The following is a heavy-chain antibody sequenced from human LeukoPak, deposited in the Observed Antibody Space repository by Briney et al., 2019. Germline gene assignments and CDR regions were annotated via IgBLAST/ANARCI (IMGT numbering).Heavy chain of an antibody. V-gene: IGHV3-74*01. J-gene: IGHJ3*02. CDR1: EFTFSNYW. D-gene: IGHD3-3*01. CDR2: INSDGSST. Sequence: PGGSLRLSCAAPEFTFSNYWMHWVRQAPGKGLVWVSRINSDGSSTSYADSVKGRFTISRDNAKNTLYLQMNSLRVEDTAVYYCARGFTIFGVVNDGFDIWGQGTTVTVSS. CDR3: ARGFTIFGVVNDGFDI.